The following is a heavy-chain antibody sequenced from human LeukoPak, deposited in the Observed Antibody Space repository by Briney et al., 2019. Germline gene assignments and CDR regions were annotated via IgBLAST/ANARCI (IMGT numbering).Heavy chain of an antibody. J-gene: IGHJ4*02. CDR3: AKGPHRRPYYFDY. V-gene: IGHV3-30*02. Sequence: PGGSLRLSCAASGFTFSSYGMHWVRQAPGKGLEWVAFIRYDGGNKYYADSVKGRFTISRDNSKNTLYLQMNSLRAEDTAVYYCAKGPHRRPYYFDYWGQGTLVTVSS. CDR1: GFTFSSYG. CDR2: IRYDGGNK.